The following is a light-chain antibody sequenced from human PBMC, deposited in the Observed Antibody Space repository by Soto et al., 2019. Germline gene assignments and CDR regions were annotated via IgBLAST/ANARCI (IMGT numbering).Light chain of an antibody. CDR2: LDN. CDR1: SDSIASNY. Sequence: NFMLTQPHSVSESPGKTVTISCTGSSDSIASNYVQWYQQRPGSVPTTVIYLDNQRPSGVPDRFSGSVDRSSTSASLTISELKTEDEADYYCQSYYTSNQALVLFGGGTKLTVL. CDR3: QSYYTSNQALVL. J-gene: IGLJ2*01. V-gene: IGLV6-57*02.